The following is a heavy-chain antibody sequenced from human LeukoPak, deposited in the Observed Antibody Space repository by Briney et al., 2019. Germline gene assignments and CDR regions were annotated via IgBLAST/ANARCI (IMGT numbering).Heavy chain of an antibody. CDR2: INEDGRIT. D-gene: IGHD1-26*01. V-gene: IGHV3-74*01. CDR1: GFTFRTYW. CDR3: GRDLGGRSGY. Sequence: GGSLRHSCAVSGFTFRTYWMHWVRHVPGEGLVWVSRINEDGRITNYADSVRGRFTISRDNAKNTLYLQMNSLRAEDSAVYYCGRDLGGRSGYWGQGALVTVSS. J-gene: IGHJ4*02.